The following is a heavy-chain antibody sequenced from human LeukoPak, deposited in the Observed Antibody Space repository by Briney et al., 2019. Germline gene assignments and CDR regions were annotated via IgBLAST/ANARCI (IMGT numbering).Heavy chain of an antibody. CDR3: AREVHYDILTPPTWFDP. CDR1: GYTFTSYG. CDR2: ISAYNGNT. J-gene: IGHJ5*02. D-gene: IGHD3-9*01. Sequence: GASVKVSCKTSGYTFTSYGISWVRQAPGQGLEWMGWISAYNGNTNYAQKLQGRVTMTTDTSTSTAYMELRSLRPDDTAVYYCAREVHYDILTPPTWFDPWGQGTLVTVSS. V-gene: IGHV1-18*01.